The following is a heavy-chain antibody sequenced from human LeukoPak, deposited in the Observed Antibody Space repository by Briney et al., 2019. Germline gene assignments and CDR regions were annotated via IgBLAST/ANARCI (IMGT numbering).Heavy chain of an antibody. V-gene: IGHV1-2*02. CDR3: ARPEGSYYYGPGVWFDP. J-gene: IGHJ5*02. CDR1: GYIFTGYY. D-gene: IGHD3-10*01. CDR2: INPNSGGT. Sequence: ASVKVSCKASGYIFTGYYMHWVRQAPGQGLEWMGWINPNSGGTNYAQKFLGRVTMTRDTSISTAYMELSSLTSDDTAVYYCARPEGSYYYGPGVWFDPWGQGTLVTVSS.